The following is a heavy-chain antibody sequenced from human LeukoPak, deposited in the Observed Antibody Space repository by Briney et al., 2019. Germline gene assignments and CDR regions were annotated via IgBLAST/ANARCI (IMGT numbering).Heavy chain of an antibody. J-gene: IGHJ5*02. D-gene: IGHD6-19*01. Sequence: SETLSLTCTVSGRSISSYYWSWIRQPPGKGLEWIGYIYYSGSTNYNPSLKSRVTISVDTSKNQFSLKLSSVTAADTAVYYCARDHGGSSGWSLNWFDPWGQGTLVTVSS. CDR2: IYYSGST. CDR3: ARDHGGSSGWSLNWFDP. CDR1: GRSISSYY. V-gene: IGHV4-59*01.